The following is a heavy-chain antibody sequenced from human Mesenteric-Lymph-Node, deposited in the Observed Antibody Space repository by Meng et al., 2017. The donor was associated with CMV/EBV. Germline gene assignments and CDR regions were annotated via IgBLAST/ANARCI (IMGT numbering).Heavy chain of an antibody. J-gene: IGHJ4*02. Sequence: ETLSLTCAASGFTFNSYWMHWVRQPPGRGLLWVSHISGGGSSTNYADSVKGRFTISRDNAKNTLYLQLNSLRAEDTAVYYCVRTTGNYGDWDHWGQGTLVTVSS. D-gene: IGHD2-8*02. CDR1: GFTFNSYW. CDR3: VRTTGNYGDWDH. CDR2: ISGGGSST. V-gene: IGHV3-74*01.